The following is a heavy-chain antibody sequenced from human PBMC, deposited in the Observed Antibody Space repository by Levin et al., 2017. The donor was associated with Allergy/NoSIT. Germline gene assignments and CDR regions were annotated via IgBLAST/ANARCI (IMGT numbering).Heavy chain of an antibody. CDR2: FSGGGEST. Sequence: LSLTCAASGFTFSSSAMSWVRQAPGKGLEWVSTFSGGGESTYYADSVKGRFAISRDNSKNTLYLQMNSLRAEDTAVYYCAKRQNSYGGPFEYWGQGTLVTVAS. J-gene: IGHJ4*02. D-gene: IGHD5-18*01. CDR1: GFTFSSSA. V-gene: IGHV3-23*01. CDR3: AKRQNSYGGPFEY.